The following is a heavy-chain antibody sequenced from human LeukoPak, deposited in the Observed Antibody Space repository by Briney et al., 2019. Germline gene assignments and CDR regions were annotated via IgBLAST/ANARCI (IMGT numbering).Heavy chain of an antibody. Sequence: ESGPTLVNPTQTLTLTCAFSGFSLSTSGMCVSWLRQPPGKALEWLALIDWDDDKYYSTSLNTRLTISKDTAKNQVVLTMTNMDPVDTGTYYCARTYNSWTGMAAFDFWGQGTMVTVS. V-gene: IGHV2-70*01. CDR2: IDWDDDK. J-gene: IGHJ3*01. CDR3: ARTYNSWTGMAAFDF. CDR1: GFSLSTSGMC. D-gene: IGHD6-13*01.